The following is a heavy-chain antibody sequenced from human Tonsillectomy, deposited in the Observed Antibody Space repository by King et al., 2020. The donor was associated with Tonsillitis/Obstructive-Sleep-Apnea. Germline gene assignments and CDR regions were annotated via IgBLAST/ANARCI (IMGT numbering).Heavy chain of an antibody. D-gene: IGHD3-22*01. J-gene: IGHJ1*01. Sequence: QLVQSGAEVKKPGASVKVSCKASGYTFISYDITWVRQAPGQGLEWMGWSRPNNGDTNYAQKLQGRVTMTSDTSTSTAYMELRSLRSDDTAVYYCARDYYDSSGYYHGYFQHWGQGTLVTVSS. CDR1: GYTFISYD. CDR2: SRPNNGDT. V-gene: IGHV1-18*01. CDR3: ARDYYDSSGYYHGYFQH.